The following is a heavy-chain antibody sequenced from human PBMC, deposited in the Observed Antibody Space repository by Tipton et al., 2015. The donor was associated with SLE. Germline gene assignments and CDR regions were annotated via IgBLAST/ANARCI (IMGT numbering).Heavy chain of an antibody. V-gene: IGHV3-48*01. Sequence: SLRLSCAASGFTFSSYGMHWVRQAPGKGLEWVSYITTSGSTVFYADSVRGRFTVSRDNSKNTLYLQMNSLRAEDTAVYYCAKDLIVAPDYWGQGTLVTVSS. D-gene: IGHD5-12*01. J-gene: IGHJ4*02. CDR3: AKDLIVAPDY. CDR2: ITTSGSTV. CDR1: GFTFSSYG.